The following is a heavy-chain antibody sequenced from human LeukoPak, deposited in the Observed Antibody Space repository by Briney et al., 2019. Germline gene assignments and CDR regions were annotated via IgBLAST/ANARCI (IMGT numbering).Heavy chain of an antibody. CDR3: ASRQGLGWHYVN. V-gene: IGHV3-23*01. Sequence: PGGSLRLSCVDSGFTFSSYAMSGVRQVPGKGLEWVSGISDSGGSTYYADSVKGRFTISRDNSKNTLYLQMNSLRAEDTAVYYCASRQGLGWHYVNWGQGTLVTVSS. J-gene: IGHJ4*02. D-gene: IGHD3-10*02. CDR2: ISDSGGST. CDR1: GFTFSSYA.